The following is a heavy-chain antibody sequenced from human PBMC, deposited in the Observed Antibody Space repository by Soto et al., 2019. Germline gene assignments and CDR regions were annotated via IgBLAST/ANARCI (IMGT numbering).Heavy chain of an antibody. D-gene: IGHD4-17*01. J-gene: IGHJ4*02. Sequence: SSETLSLTCTVSGGSISSYYWSWIRQPPGKGLEWIGYIYYSGSTNYNPSLKSRVTISVDTSKNQFSLKLSSVTAADTAVYYCARAYGDYVFDYWGQGTLVNVSS. CDR1: GGSISSYY. CDR3: ARAYGDYVFDY. CDR2: IYYSGST. V-gene: IGHV4-59*01.